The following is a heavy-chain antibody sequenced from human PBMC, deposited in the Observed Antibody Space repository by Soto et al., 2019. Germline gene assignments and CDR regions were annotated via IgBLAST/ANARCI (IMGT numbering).Heavy chain of an antibody. D-gene: IGHD1-7*01. CDR1: RGSISSGGYY. CDR2: IYTSGDT. V-gene: IGHV4-31*01. CDR3: ARGGHGNWIYAGWFDP. J-gene: IGHJ5*02. Sequence: QVQLQESGPGLVKPSQTLSLTCTVSRGSISSGGYYWAWIRQHPGKGLEWIGYIYTSGDTYFNPSLQSLLTRSAVPAKTQFSLNLISVTAADTAVYSCARGGHGNWIYAGWFDPWGQGTVVTVSS.